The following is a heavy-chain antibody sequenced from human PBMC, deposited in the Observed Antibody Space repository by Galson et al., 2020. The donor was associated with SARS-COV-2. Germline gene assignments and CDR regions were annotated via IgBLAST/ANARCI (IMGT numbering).Heavy chain of an antibody. Sequence: GESLKISCAASGFTFSSYGMHWVRQAPGKGLEWVAVIWYDGSNKYYADSVKGRFTISRDNSKNTLYLQMNSLRAEDTAVYYCASQIVTNLPCDYWGQGTLVTVSS. CDR1: GFTFSSYG. J-gene: IGHJ4*02. CDR3: ASQIVTNLPCDY. V-gene: IGHV3-33*01. D-gene: IGHD3-22*01. CDR2: IWYDGSNK.